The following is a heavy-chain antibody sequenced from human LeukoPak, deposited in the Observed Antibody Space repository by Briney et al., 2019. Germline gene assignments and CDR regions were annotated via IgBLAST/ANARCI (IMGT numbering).Heavy chain of an antibody. V-gene: IGHV3-7*01. CDR2: IKEDGSDK. CDR3: ARAGYTSGYDY. CDR1: GFTFSSYW. Sequence: GGSLRLSCAASGFTFSSYWMSWVRQAPGKGLEWLANIKEDGSDKYYVDSVKGRFTISRDNAKNSLYLQMSNLRVEDTAVYYCARAGYTSGYDYWGQGTLVTVSS. D-gene: IGHD6-19*01. J-gene: IGHJ4*02.